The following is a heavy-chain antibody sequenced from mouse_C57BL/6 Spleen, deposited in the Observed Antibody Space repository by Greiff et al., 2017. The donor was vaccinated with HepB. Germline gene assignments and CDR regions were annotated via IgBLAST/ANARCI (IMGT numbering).Heavy chain of an antibody. V-gene: IGHV1-82*01. D-gene: IGHD2-10*02. CDR1: GYAFSSSW. Sequence: QVQLQQSGPELVKPGASVKISCKASGYAFSSSWINWVKQRPGKGLEWIGRIYPGDGDTNYNGKFKGKATLTADKSSSTAYMQLSSLTSEDSAVYFCARSYGPYYFDYWGQGTTLTVSS. CDR2: IYPGDGDT. CDR3: ARSYGPYYFDY. J-gene: IGHJ2*01.